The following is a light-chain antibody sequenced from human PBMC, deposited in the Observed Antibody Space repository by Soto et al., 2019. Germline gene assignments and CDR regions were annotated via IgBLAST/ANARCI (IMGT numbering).Light chain of an antibody. CDR3: QSYDSSLSAWV. Sequence: QSVLTQPPSVSGAPGQRVTISCTGSSSNIGAAYEVHWYQQLPGTAPKLLIYGNSNRPSGVPDRFSGSKSATSASLAITGLQAEDEADYYCQSYDSSLSAWVFGGGTKLTVL. CDR1: SSNIGAAYE. V-gene: IGLV1-40*01. J-gene: IGLJ3*02. CDR2: GNS.